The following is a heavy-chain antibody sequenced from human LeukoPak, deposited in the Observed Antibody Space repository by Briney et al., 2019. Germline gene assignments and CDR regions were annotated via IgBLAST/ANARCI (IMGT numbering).Heavy chain of an antibody. D-gene: IGHD6-19*01. Sequence: ASVKVPCKASGYTFTIYYMHWVRQAPGQGLEWMGIINPSGGSTSYAQKFQGRVTMTRDTSTSTVYMELNGLRSEDTAVYYCARDAPSAVAGYDAFDIWGQGTMVTVSS. CDR2: INPSGGST. CDR3: ARDAPSAVAGYDAFDI. CDR1: GYTFTIYY. V-gene: IGHV1-46*01. J-gene: IGHJ3*02.